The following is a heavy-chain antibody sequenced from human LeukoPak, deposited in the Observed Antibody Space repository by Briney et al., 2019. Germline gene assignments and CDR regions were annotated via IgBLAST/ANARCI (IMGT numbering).Heavy chain of an antibody. CDR1: GYTFTSYY. J-gene: IGHJ4*02. CDR2: INPSGGST. CDR3: ARASSGWLSDY. Sequence: ASVKVSCKASGYTFTSYYMHWGPQAPGQGLEWMRIINPSGGSTSYAQKFQGRVTMTRETSTSTVYMELSSLRSEDTAVYYCARASSGWLSDYWGQGTLVTVSS. D-gene: IGHD6-19*01. V-gene: IGHV1-46*03.